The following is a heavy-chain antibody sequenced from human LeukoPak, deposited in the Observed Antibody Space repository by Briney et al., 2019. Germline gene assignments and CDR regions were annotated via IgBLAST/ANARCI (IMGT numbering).Heavy chain of an antibody. J-gene: IGHJ4*02. CDR3: ASGITMVREIDY. Sequence: GGSLRLSCAASGFTFGDYYMSWIRQAPGKGLEWVSYISSSGSTIYYADSVKGRFTISRDNAKNSLYLQMNSLRAEDTAVYYCASGITMVREIDYWGQGTLVTVSS. D-gene: IGHD3-10*01. CDR1: GFTFGDYY. CDR2: ISSSGSTI. V-gene: IGHV3-11*04.